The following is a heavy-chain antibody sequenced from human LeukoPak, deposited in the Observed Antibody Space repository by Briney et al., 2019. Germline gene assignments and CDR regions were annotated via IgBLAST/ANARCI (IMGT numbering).Heavy chain of an antibody. J-gene: IGHJ4*02. V-gene: IGHV4-39*01. Sequence: PSETLSLTCTVSGGSISSSSYYWGWIRQPPGKGLEWIGSIYYSGSTYYNPSLKSRVTISVDTSKNQFSLKLSSVTAADTAVYYCALTYYDILTGSPFDYWGQGTLITVSS. CDR3: ALTYYDILTGSPFDY. D-gene: IGHD3-9*01. CDR2: IYYSGST. CDR1: GGSISSSSYY.